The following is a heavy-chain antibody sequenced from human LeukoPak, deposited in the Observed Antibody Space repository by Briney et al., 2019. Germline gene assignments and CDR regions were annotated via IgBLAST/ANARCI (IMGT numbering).Heavy chain of an antibody. V-gene: IGHV3-23*01. CDR3: ARPYYYDSSGYPSYFDY. CDR1: GFTFSSYA. CDR2: ISGSGGST. Sequence: GGSLRLSCAASGFTFSSYAMSWVRQAPGKGLEWVSAISGSGGSTYYADSVKGRSTISRDNSKNTLYLQMNSLRAEDTAVYYCARPYYYDSSGYPSYFDYWGQGTLVTVSS. J-gene: IGHJ4*02. D-gene: IGHD3-22*01.